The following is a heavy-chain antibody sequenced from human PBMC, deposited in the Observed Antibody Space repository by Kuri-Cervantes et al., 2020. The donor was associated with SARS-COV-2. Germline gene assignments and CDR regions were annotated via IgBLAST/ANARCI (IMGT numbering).Heavy chain of an antibody. V-gene: IGHV4-59*01. D-gene: IGHD5-24*01. CDR1: GGSISSYY. CDR2: IYYSGST. CDR3: ARLGCADGYYFYYYYYGMDV. J-gene: IGHJ6*02. Sequence: SETLSLTCTVSGGSISSYYWSWIRQPPGKGLEWIGYIYYSGSTNYNPSLKSRVTISADTSKNQFSLKLSSVAAADTAVYYCARLGCADGYYFYYYYYGMDVWGQGATVTVSS.